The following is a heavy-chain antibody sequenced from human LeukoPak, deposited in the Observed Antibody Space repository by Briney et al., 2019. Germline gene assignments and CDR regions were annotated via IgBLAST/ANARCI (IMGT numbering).Heavy chain of an antibody. CDR2: ISSSGSTI. Sequence: GGFLRLSCAASGFTFSDYYMSWIRQAPGKGLEWVSYISSSGSTIYYADSVKGRFTISRDNAKNSLYLQMNSLRAEDTAVYYCARVSPAYDFWSGYYGSRHYYGMDVWGQGTTVTVSS. V-gene: IGHV3-11*01. D-gene: IGHD3-3*01. J-gene: IGHJ6*02. CDR3: ARVSPAYDFWSGYYGSRHYYGMDV. CDR1: GFTFSDYY.